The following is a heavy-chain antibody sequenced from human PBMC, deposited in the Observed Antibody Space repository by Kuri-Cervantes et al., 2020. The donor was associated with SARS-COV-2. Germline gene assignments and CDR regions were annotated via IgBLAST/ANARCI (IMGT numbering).Heavy chain of an antibody. Sequence: ASVKVSCKASGYTFTSYYMHWVRQAPGQGLEWMGIINPSGGSTSYAQKFQGRVTMTTDTSTSTAYMELRSLRSDDTAVYYCARGARIAAAAVDYWGQGTLVTVSS. CDR1: GYTFTSYY. V-gene: IGHV1-46*01. D-gene: IGHD6-13*01. CDR2: INPSGGST. CDR3: ARGARIAAAAVDY. J-gene: IGHJ4*02.